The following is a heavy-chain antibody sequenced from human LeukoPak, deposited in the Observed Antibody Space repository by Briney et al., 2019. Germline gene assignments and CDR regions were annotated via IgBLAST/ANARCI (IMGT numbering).Heavy chain of an antibody. CDR1: GGSISSGGYS. Sequence: SQTLSLTCAVSGGSISSGGYSWSWIRQPPGKGLEWIGYIYHSGSTYYNPSLKSRVTISVDRSISTAYLQWSGLRASDTAMYYCARHRSPYSFGSIWGQGTLVTVSS. CDR3: ARHRSPYSFGSI. D-gene: IGHD5-18*01. CDR2: IYHSGST. J-gene: IGHJ4*02. V-gene: IGHV4-30-2*01.